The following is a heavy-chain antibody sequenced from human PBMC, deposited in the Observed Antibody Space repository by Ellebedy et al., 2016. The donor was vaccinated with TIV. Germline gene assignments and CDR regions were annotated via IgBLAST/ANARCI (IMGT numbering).Heavy chain of an antibody. J-gene: IGHJ4*02. Sequence: GGSLRLSCAASGFTFGSFAMHWVRQAPGRGLEWLSVIGGDGRNTYHADSVKGRFTLTRDNSKKTLYLEMNRLRTEDTAVYYCAKVSSAGFTYDRVGFEYWGQGTLVTVSS. V-gene: IGHV3-23*01. CDR1: GFTFGSFA. CDR2: IGGDGRNT. D-gene: IGHD3-22*01. CDR3: AKVSSAGFTYDRVGFEY.